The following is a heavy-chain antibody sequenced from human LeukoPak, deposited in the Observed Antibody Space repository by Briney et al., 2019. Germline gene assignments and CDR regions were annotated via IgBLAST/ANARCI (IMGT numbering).Heavy chain of an antibody. CDR2: IYYSGST. Sequence: SETLSLTCTVSGGSISSSGYYWGWIRQPPGKGLEWIGSIYYSGSTYYNPSLKSRVTISVDTSKNQFSLKLSSVTAADTAVYYCARQQPGMDYWGQGTLVTVSS. CDR3: ARQQPGMDY. CDR1: GGSISSSGYY. D-gene: IGHD3-10*01. J-gene: IGHJ4*02. V-gene: IGHV4-39*01.